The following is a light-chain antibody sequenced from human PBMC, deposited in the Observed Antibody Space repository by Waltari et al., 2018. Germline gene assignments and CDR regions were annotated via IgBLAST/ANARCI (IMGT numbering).Light chain of an antibody. Sequence: DLHMPQSPSSLSASVGDRVPIPCRARQGITNYLAWFQQKPGKAPKALIYAASRLQSGVPSKFSGSGAGTDFTLTISSLHPDDFATYYCQQYKSYPFTFGGGTKVEI. CDR3: QQYKSYPFT. CDR1: QGITNY. J-gene: IGKJ4*01. V-gene: IGKV1-16*02. CDR2: AAS.